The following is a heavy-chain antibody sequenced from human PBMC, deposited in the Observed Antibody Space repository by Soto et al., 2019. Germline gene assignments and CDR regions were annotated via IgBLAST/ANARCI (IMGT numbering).Heavy chain of an antibody. CDR1: GGSISDYF. CDR3: ARGVGNYPWSFNS. Sequence: PSETLSLTCTVSGGSISDYFWSWIRQPPGKGLEWIGYVYYTGNTNSIPSLKSRVTISVDTSKNQFSLKLRSVTAADTAVYYCARGVGNYPWSFNSWGKGTLVTVSS. J-gene: IGHJ4*02. V-gene: IGHV4-59*01. CDR2: VYYTGNT. D-gene: IGHD3-16*02.